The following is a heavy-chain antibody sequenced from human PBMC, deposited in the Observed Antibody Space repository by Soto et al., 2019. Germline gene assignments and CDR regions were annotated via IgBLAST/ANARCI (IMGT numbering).Heavy chain of an antibody. V-gene: IGHV5-51*01. CDR1: GYSFTIYW. Sequence: GESLKISCKGSGYSFTIYWIGWVRQMPGKGLEWMGIIYPGDSDTRYSPSFQGQVTISADKSISTAYLQWSSLKASDTAMYYCARTEAAAYGWFDPWGQGTLVTVSS. CDR2: IYPGDSDT. CDR3: ARTEAAAYGWFDP. D-gene: IGHD6-13*01. J-gene: IGHJ5*02.